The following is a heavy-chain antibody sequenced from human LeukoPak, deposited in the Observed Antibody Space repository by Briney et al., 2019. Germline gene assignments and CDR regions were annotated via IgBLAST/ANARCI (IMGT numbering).Heavy chain of an antibody. J-gene: IGHJ5*02. CDR3: ARHSPSGYGWFDP. D-gene: IGHD3-3*01. CDR2: ISSSSSTI. Sequence: PGGSLGLSCAASGFTFSSYSMNWVRQAPGKGLEWVSYISSSSSTIYYADSVKGRFTISRDNAKNSLYLQMNSLRAEDTAVYYCARHSPSGYGWFDPWGQGTLVTVSS. CDR1: GFTFSSYS. V-gene: IGHV3-48*04.